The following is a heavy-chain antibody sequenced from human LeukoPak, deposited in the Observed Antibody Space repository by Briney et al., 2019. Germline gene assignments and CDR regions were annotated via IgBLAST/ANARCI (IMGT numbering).Heavy chain of an antibody. Sequence: ASVKVSCKASGYTFTSYYMHWVRQAPGQGLEWMGIINPSGGSTSYAQKFQGRVTMTRDMSTSTVYMELSSLRSDDTAVYYCASLASSGSSSDYWGQGTLVTVSS. V-gene: IGHV1-46*01. CDR1: GYTFTSYY. D-gene: IGHD1-26*01. J-gene: IGHJ4*02. CDR3: ASLASSGSSSDY. CDR2: INPSGGST.